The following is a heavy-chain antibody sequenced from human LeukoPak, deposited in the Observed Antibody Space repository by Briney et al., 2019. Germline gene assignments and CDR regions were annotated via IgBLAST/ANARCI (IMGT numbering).Heavy chain of an antibody. CDR1: GYTFTSYG. CDR3: ARVPIVGDFWSCYYLYFDY. J-gene: IGHJ4*02. V-gene: IGHV1-18*01. Sequence: ASVKVSCKASGYTFTSYGISWVRQAPGQGLEWMGWISAYNGNTNYAQKLQGRVTMTTDTSTSTAYMELRSLRSDDTAVYYCARVPIVGDFWSCYYLYFDYWGQGTPVTVSS. CDR2: ISAYNGNT. D-gene: IGHD3-3*01.